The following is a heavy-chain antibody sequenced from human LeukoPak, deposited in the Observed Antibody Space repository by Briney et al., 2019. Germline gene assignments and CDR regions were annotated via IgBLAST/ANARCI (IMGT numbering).Heavy chain of an antibody. D-gene: IGHD4-17*01. CDR1: GFTFSCYW. V-gene: IGHV3-7*03. Sequence: GGSLRLSCAASGFTFSCYWMSWVRQAPGKGLEWVANIKQDGREKYYLDSVKGRFTISRDNAKNSLYLQMNSLRAEDTAVYYCARGQTTVTNWGQGTLVTVSS. J-gene: IGHJ4*02. CDR3: ARGQTTVTN. CDR2: IKQDGREK.